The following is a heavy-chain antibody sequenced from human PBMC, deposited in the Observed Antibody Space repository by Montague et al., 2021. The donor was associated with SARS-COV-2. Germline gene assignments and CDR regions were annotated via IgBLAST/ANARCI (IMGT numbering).Heavy chain of an antibody. Sequence: SETLSLTCAVYGGSISSFYWSWFRQPPGKGLEWIGYISDSGSTNYNPSLTSRVTMSVDTSKNQFSLKVNSVTAADTAVYCCARHYSATLPAVYWGQGTLVTVSS. V-gene: IGHV4-59*08. CDR2: ISDSGST. CDR3: ARHYSATLPAVY. D-gene: IGHD2-15*01. CDR1: GGSISSFY. J-gene: IGHJ4*02.